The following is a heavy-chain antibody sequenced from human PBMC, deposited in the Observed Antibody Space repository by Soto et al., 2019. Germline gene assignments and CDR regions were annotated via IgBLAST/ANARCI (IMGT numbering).Heavy chain of an antibody. CDR1: GGTFSSYA. Sequence: QVQLVQSGAEVKKPGSPVKVSCKASGGTFSSYAISWVRQAPGQGLEWMGGIIPIFGTANYAQKFQGRVTITADESTSTAYMELSSLRSEDTAVYYCASQRRWAEVLAQFDYWGQGTLVTVSS. J-gene: IGHJ4*02. CDR3: ASQRRWAEVLAQFDY. CDR2: IIPIFGTA. V-gene: IGHV1-69*01.